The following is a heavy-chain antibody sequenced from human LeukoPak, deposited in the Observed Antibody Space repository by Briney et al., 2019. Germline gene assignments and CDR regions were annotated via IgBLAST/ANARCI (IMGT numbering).Heavy chain of an antibody. V-gene: IGHV4-61*02. J-gene: IGHJ4*02. Sequence: SQTLSLTCTVSGGSISSGSYYWIWIRQPAGKGLEWIGRIYTSGSTNYNPSLKSRVTISVDTSKNQFSLKLSSVTAADTAVYYCARDQRYSYATDYWGQGTLVTVSS. CDR1: GGSISSGSYY. CDR3: ARDQRYSYATDY. CDR2: IYTSGST. D-gene: IGHD5-18*01.